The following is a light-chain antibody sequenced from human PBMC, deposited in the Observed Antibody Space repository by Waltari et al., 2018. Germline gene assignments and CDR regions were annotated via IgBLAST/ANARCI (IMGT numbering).Light chain of an antibody. V-gene: IGKV3-20*01. J-gene: IGKJ1*01. CDR3: QQYGSSPKT. Sequence: EIVLTQSPGTLSLSPGERATLSCRASQSVSSSYLAWYHQKPGQAPRLLIHGASSRATGSPDRSRGSGSGTDFTLTISRLEPEDFEVYYCQQYGSSPKTFGQGTKAEIK. CDR1: QSVSSSY. CDR2: GAS.